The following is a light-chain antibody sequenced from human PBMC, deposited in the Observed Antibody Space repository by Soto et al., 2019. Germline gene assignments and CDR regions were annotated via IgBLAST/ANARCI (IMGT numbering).Light chain of an antibody. J-gene: IGKJ1*01. CDR1: QSISSW. V-gene: IGKV1-5*03. CDR3: HQYSRFPRT. CDR2: KAS. Sequence: DLQMTQSPSTLSASVGDRVTITFRASQSISSWLAWYQQIPGKAPKLLIYKASSLQSGVPSRFSGSGSETEFTLTITGLQPADFATYYCHQYSRFPRTFGQGTRVDIK.